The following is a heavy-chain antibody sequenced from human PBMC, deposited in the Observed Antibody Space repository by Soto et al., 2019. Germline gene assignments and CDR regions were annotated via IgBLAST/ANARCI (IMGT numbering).Heavy chain of an antibody. J-gene: IGHJ5*02. D-gene: IGHD1-26*01. CDR1: GGSISSSSYY. V-gene: IGHV4-39*07. CDR3: AREAGIVGAPYNWFDP. CDR2: IYYSGST. Sequence: SETLSLTCTVSGGSISSSSYYWGWIRQPPGKGLEWIGSIYYSGSTNYNPSLKSRVTISVDTSKNQFSLKLSSVTAADTAVYYCAREAGIVGAPYNWFDPWGQGTLVTVSS.